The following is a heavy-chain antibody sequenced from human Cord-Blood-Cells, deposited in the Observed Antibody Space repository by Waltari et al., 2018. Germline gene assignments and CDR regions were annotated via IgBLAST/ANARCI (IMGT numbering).Heavy chain of an antibody. CDR3: ARGGPRYYSSSWYDY. Sequence: QVQLQQWGAGLLKPSETLSLTCAVYGGSFSGYYWIWLRQPPGKGLEWIGEINHSGSTNYNPSLKSRVTISVDTSKNQFSLKLSSVTAADTAVYYCARGGPRYYSSSWYDYWGQGTLVTVSS. D-gene: IGHD6-13*01. J-gene: IGHJ4*02. CDR1: GGSFSGYY. CDR2: INHSGST. V-gene: IGHV4-34*01.